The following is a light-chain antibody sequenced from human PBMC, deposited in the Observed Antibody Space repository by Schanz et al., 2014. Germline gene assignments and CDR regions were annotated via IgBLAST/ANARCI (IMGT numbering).Light chain of an antibody. CDR3: QQYNSYSRT. V-gene: IGKV1-5*03. CDR2: KAS. CDR1: QSISSW. Sequence: DIQMTQSPSTLSASVGDRVTLTCRASQSISSWLAWYQQKPGKAPKLLIYKASSLESGVPSRFSGSGSGTEFTLTISSLQPDDLATYYCQQYNSYSRTFGQGTKVEIK. J-gene: IGKJ1*01.